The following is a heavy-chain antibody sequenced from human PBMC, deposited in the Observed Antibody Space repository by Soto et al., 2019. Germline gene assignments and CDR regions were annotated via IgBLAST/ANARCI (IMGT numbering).Heavy chain of an antibody. CDR1: GGTYSSYA. Sequence: GASVKVSCKDSGGTYSSYASSWVRQAPGQGLEWMGGIIPIFGTANYAQKFQGRVTITADESTSTAYMELSSLRSEDTAVYYCASGRTYYYDSSGYYLDWFDPWGQGTLVTVSS. CDR3: ASGRTYYYDSSGYYLDWFDP. D-gene: IGHD3-22*01. CDR2: IIPIFGTA. V-gene: IGHV1-69*13. J-gene: IGHJ5*02.